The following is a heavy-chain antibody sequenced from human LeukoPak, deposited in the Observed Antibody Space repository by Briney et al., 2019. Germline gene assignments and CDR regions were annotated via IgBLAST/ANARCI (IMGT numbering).Heavy chain of an antibody. D-gene: IGHD3-3*01. CDR1: GGSFSGYY. Sequence: SETLSLTCAVYGGSFSGYYWSWIRQPPGKGLEWIGEIHHSGSTNYNPSLKSRVTISVDTSKNQFSLKLSSVTAADTAVYYCARELTRFWSGYYNYFDYWGQGTLVTVSS. CDR2: IHHSGST. V-gene: IGHV4-34*01. CDR3: ARELTRFWSGYYNYFDY. J-gene: IGHJ4*02.